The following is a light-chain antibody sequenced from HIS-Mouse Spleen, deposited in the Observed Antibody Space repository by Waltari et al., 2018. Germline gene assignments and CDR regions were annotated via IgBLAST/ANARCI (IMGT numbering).Light chain of an antibody. V-gene: IGKV4-1*01. Sequence: DIVMTQSPDSLAVSLGERATINCKSSQSVLYSSNNKNYLAWYQQKPGQPPKQLIYWASTRESGVPDRFSGSGSGTDFTLTISSLQAEDVAVYYCQQYYSTPLTFGPGTKVDIK. J-gene: IGKJ3*01. CDR3: QQYYSTPLT. CDR2: WAS. CDR1: QSVLYSSNNKNY.